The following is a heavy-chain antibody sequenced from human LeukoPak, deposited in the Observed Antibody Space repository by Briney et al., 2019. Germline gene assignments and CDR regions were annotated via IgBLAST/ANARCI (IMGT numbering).Heavy chain of an antibody. Sequence: GGSLRLSCAASGFTFRTYWMNWVRQAPGKGLEWVSYISSGGSTIYYADSAKGRFTISRDNAKNSLYLQMNSLRAEDTAVYYCARDRANYSGYDLNPNLFDYWGQGTLVTVSS. CDR3: ARDRANYSGYDLNPNLFDY. CDR1: GFTFRTYW. CDR2: ISSGGSTI. D-gene: IGHD5-12*01. J-gene: IGHJ4*02. V-gene: IGHV3-48*04.